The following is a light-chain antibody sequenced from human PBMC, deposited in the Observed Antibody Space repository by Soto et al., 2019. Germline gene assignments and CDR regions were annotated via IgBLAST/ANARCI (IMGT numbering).Light chain of an antibody. CDR3: QQYNNWPPIT. CDR1: RTVHSN. CDR2: GAS. J-gene: IGKJ5*01. Sequence: EIVMTQSTATLSVSPGARVTLSCRASRTVHSNVAWYQHKPGQAPRLLIYGASFRATGMPARFSGSGSGTEFTLTISSLQSEDFAVYYCQQYNNWPPITFGQGTRLEIK. V-gene: IGKV3-15*01.